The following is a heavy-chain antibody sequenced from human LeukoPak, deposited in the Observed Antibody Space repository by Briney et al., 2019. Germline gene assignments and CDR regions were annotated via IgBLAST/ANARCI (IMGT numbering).Heavy chain of an antibody. V-gene: IGHV3-9*01. CDR1: GFTFDDYA. CDR2: ISWNSGSI. D-gene: IGHD3-3*01. Sequence: GGSLRLSCAASGFTFDDYAMHWVRQAPGKGLEWVSGISWNSGSIGYADSVKGRFTISRDNAKNSLYLQMDSLRAEDTAVYYCARPDYDFWSGSPGGNYMDVWGKGTTVTVSS. CDR3: ARPDYDFWSGSPGGNYMDV. J-gene: IGHJ6*03.